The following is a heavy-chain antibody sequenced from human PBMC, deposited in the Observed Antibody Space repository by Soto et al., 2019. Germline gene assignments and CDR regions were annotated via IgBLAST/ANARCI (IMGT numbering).Heavy chain of an antibody. D-gene: IGHD3-22*01. V-gene: IGHV4-39*01. CDR1: GGSISSSSYY. CDR3: ARVSRLRITMIVVVPGGMDV. J-gene: IGHJ6*02. CDR2: IYYSGST. Sequence: ETLSLTCTVSGGSISSSSYYWGWIRQPPGKGLEWIGSIYYSGSTYYNPSLKSRVTISVDTSKNQFSLKLSSVTAADTAVYYCARVSRLRITMIVVVPGGMDVWGQGTTVTVSS.